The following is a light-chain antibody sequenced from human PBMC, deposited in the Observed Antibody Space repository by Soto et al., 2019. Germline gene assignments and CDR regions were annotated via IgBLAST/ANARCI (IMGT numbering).Light chain of an antibody. J-gene: IGKJ2*01. Sequence: EIVLTQSPGTLSLSPGERATLSCRASQSVSSSYSAWYQQTPGQAPRLLIYGASSRATGIPDRFSGSGSGTDFTLTISRLEPEEFAVYYCQQYGSSPLYTFGQGTKLEIK. V-gene: IGKV3-20*01. CDR2: GAS. CDR3: QQYGSSPLYT. CDR1: QSVSSSY.